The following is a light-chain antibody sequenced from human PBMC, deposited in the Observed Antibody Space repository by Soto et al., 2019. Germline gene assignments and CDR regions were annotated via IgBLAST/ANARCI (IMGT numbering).Light chain of an antibody. CDR2: GGS. CDR1: QTVTSSY. CDR3: QQYGSSPLT. V-gene: IGKV3-20*01. J-gene: IGKJ4*01. Sequence: EIVLTQSPGTLSLSPGERATLSCRASQTVTSSYLAWYQQTPGQAPRLLVFGGSSRATGISDRFRGVGSGTSFTLTISRLEPEDSAVYYFQQYGSSPLTFGGGTKVEI.